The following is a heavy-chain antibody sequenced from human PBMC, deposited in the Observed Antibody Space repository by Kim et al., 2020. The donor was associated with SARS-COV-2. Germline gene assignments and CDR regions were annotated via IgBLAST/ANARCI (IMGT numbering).Heavy chain of an antibody. Sequence: GGSLRLSCAASGFTFSSYAMSWVRQAPGKGLEWVSVIYSGGSSTYYADSVKGRFSISRDNSKNTLYLQMNSLRAEDTAVYYCAKDLGGDNWNRGYFDYWGQGTLVTVSS. D-gene: IGHD1-1*01. CDR2: IYSGGSST. J-gene: IGHJ4*02. CDR3: AKDLGGDNWNRGYFDY. V-gene: IGHV3-23*03. CDR1: GFTFSSYA.